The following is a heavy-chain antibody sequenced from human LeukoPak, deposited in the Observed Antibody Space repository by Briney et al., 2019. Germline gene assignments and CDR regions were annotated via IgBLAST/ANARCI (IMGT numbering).Heavy chain of an antibody. D-gene: IGHD3-3*01. CDR1: RFTLSTHW. J-gene: IGHJ4*02. CDR2: IKQDGSQE. CDR3: ARGVPYDSWSGPHYSDY. V-gene: IGHV3-7*01. Sequence: GGSLRLSCAASRFTLSTHWMSWVRQAPGKGLEWVAHIKQDGSQEYYVDSVKGRFTISRDSAKNSLYLQMNSLRAEDTAVYYCARGVPYDSWSGPHYSDYWGQGTLVTVSS.